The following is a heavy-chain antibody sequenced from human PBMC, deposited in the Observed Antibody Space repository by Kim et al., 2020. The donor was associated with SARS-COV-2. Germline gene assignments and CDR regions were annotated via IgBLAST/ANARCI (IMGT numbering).Heavy chain of an antibody. CDR3: ARGSDLNAFDI. V-gene: IGHV5-51*01. CDR1: VYSFTTYW. J-gene: IGHJ3*02. Sequence: GESLKISCKDSVYSFTTYWIGWVRHMPGKGLEWMGIIYPGDSDTRYSPSFQGQVTISADRSISTAYLQWSSLKVSDTAMYYCARGSDLNAFDIWGQGTMVTVSS. CDR2: IYPGDSDT. D-gene: IGHD6-19*01.